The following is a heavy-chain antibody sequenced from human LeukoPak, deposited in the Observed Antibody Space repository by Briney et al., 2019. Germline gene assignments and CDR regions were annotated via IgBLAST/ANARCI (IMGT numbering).Heavy chain of an antibody. V-gene: IGHV1-2*02. CDR3: ARPFWRDFWSGYYTGGYWFDP. CDR1: EYTFNGYY. J-gene: IGHJ5*02. D-gene: IGHD3-3*01. Sequence: GASEEVYCKASEYTFNGYYMHGVRRALGQGLEQMGWLNPNSGGTNYAQKFQGRVTMTRDTSISTAYMELSGLRSDDTAVYYCARPFWRDFWSGYYTGGYWFDPWGQGTLVTVSS. CDR2: LNPNSGGT.